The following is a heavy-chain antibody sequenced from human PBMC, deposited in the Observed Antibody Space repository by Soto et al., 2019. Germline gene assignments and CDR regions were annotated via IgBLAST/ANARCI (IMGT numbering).Heavy chain of an antibody. D-gene: IGHD3-10*01. Sequence: SETLSLTCTVSGGSISSGGYYWSWIRQHPGKGLEWIGYIYYSGSTYYNPSLKSRVTISVDTSKNQFSLKLSSVTAADTAVYYCARWGYYGSGSHRARDYWGQGTLVTVSS. J-gene: IGHJ4*02. V-gene: IGHV4-31*03. CDR1: GGSISSGGYY. CDR2: IYYSGST. CDR3: ARWGYYGSGSHRARDY.